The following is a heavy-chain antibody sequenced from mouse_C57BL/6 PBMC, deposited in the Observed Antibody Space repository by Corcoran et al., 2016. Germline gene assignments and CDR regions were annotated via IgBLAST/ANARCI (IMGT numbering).Heavy chain of an antibody. CDR2: INPYSGVP. D-gene: IGHD1-1*01. V-gene: IGHV9-3*01. J-gene: IGHJ1*03. Sequence: QIQLVQSGPELKKPGETVKISCKASGYTFTTYGMSWVKQAPGKGLKWMGWINPYSGVPTYADDFKGRVSFSLETSASTAYLQNNNLKNEDTATYFCANPTVVGNWYYDVWGTGTSVTASS. CDR1: GYTFTTYG. CDR3: ANPTVVGNWYYDV.